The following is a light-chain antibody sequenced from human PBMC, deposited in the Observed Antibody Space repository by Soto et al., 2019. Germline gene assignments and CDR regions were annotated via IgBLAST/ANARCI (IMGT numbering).Light chain of an antibody. CDR3: QVWESSSDVV. CDR2: YDS. V-gene: IGLV3-21*01. Sequence: SYELTQPPSVSVAPGKTARITCGGKNIGSKSVHWYQQKPGQAPVMVIYYDSDRPSGIPERFSGSNSGNTATLTISRVEAGDEADYYCQVWESSSDVVFGGGTKLTVL. CDR1: NIGSKS. J-gene: IGLJ2*01.